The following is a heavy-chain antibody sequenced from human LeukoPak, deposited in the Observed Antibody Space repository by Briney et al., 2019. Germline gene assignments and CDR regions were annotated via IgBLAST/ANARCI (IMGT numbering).Heavy chain of an antibody. CDR1: GFTLSRYG. CDR3: ARDSGSGWYPYYYYYYGMDV. J-gene: IGHJ6*02. CDR2: IWYDGSNK. Sequence: EGSLRLSCAASGFTLSRYGMHWVRQAPGKGLKWVAIIWYDGSNKYYADSVKGRFTISRDNSKNTLYLQMNSLRAEDTAVYYCARDSGSGWYPYYYYYYGMDVRGQGTTVTVSS. D-gene: IGHD6-19*01. V-gene: IGHV3-33*01.